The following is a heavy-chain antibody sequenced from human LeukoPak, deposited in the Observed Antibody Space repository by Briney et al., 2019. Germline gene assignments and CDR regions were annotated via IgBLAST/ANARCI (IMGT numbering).Heavy chain of an antibody. J-gene: IGHJ4*02. V-gene: IGHV3-48*04. CDR2: ISNSSSTI. CDR1: GFTFSSYS. D-gene: IGHD3-22*01. Sequence: GGSLRLSCAASGFTFSSYSMYWVRQAPGKGLEWVSYISNSSSTIYYADSVKGRFTISRDNAKNSLYLQMNSLRAEDTAVYYCARDYYDSSGYYGFDYWGQGTLVTVSS. CDR3: ARDYYDSSGYYGFDY.